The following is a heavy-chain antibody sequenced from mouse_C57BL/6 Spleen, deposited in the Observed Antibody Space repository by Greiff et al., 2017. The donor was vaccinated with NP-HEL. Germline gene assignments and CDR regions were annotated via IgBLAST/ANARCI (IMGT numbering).Heavy chain of an antibody. D-gene: IGHD1-1*01. CDR2: IDPSDSYT. Sequence: QVQLQQPGAELVRPGTSVKLSCKASGYTFTSYWMHWVKQRPGQGLEWIGVIDPSDSYTNYNQKFKGKATLTVDTSSSTAYMQLSSLTSEDSAVYYCARRGITTVVADYRGQGTTLTVSS. V-gene: IGHV1-59*01. CDR1: GYTFTSYW. J-gene: IGHJ2*01. CDR3: ARRGITTVVADY.